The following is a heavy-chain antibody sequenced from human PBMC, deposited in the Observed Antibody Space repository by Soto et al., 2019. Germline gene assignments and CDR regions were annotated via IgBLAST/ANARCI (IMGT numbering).Heavy chain of an antibody. CDR2: VDPSDSYT. CDR3: AREGYSGYDLGRGDV. D-gene: IGHD5-12*01. V-gene: IGHV5-10-1*01. J-gene: IGHJ6*02. Sequence: GESLKLSGTGSGYSFTRYWISWVRQMPGKGLEWMGRVDPSDSYTNYSPSFQGHVTISADKSISTAYLQWSSLKASDTAMYYCAREGYSGYDLGRGDVWGQGTTVTVSS. CDR1: GYSFTRYW.